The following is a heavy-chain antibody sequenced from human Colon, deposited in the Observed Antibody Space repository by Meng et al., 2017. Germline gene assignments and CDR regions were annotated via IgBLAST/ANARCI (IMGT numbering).Heavy chain of an antibody. Sequence: QVQLQGAGPGLVKPSGTLSLTCTVSGGSISSYYWSWIRQPPGTGLEWSGYIAYSGSTNYNPSLKSRVTISVDTSKNRFSLRLSAVTAADTAVYYCARGIAVADNWFDPWGQGTLVTVSS. V-gene: IGHV4-59*01. CDR3: ARGIAVADNWFDP. CDR1: GGSISSYY. J-gene: IGHJ5*02. CDR2: IAYSGST. D-gene: IGHD6-19*01.